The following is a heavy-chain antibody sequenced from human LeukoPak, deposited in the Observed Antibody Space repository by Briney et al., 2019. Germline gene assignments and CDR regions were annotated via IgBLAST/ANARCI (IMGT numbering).Heavy chain of an antibody. J-gene: IGHJ3*02. V-gene: IGHV4-34*01. CDR2: INHSGST. Sequence: PSETLSLTCAVYGGSFSGYYWSWIRQPPGKGLEWTGEINHSGSTNYNPSLKSRVTISVDTSKNQFSLKLSSVTAADTAVYYCARTLRGYSYGDAFDIWGQGTMVTVSS. D-gene: IGHD5-18*01. CDR1: GGSFSGYY. CDR3: ARTLRGYSYGDAFDI.